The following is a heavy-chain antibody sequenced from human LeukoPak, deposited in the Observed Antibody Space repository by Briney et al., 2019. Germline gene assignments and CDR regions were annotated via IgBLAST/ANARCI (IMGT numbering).Heavy chain of an antibody. CDR3: AKYGSSNPANYYYYGMDV. CDR2: ISGSGGST. Sequence: GGSLRLSCAASGFTFSSYSMNWVRQAPGKGLEWVSTISGSGGSTYYADSVKGRFTIPRDNSKNTLYLQMNSLRAEDTAVYYCAKYGSSNPANYYYYGMDVWGQGTTVTVSS. D-gene: IGHD6-13*01. J-gene: IGHJ6*02. CDR1: GFTFSSYS. V-gene: IGHV3-23*01.